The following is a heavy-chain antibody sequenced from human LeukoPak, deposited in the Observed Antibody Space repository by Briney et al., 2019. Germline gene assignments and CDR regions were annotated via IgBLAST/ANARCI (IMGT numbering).Heavy chain of an antibody. D-gene: IGHD5-18*01. Sequence: AGGSLRLSCAASGFTFSNYAMSWVRQAPGKGLEWVSAISGGGGNTYYADSVRGRFTISRDNSKNTLYLQMNSLRAEDTAVYYCARGGYSYGSYYFDYWGQGTLVTVSS. CDR2: ISGGGGNT. CDR3: ARGGYSYGSYYFDY. V-gene: IGHV3-23*01. J-gene: IGHJ4*02. CDR1: GFTFSNYA.